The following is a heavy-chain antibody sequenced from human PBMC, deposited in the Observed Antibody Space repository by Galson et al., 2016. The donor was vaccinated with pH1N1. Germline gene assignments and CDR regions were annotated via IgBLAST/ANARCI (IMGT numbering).Heavy chain of an antibody. D-gene: IGHD1-26*01. J-gene: IGHJ4*02. V-gene: IGHV3-7*03. Sequence: SLRLSCAGSGFTFSTYWMNWVRQAPGKGLEWVASIKPDGTEKSYVDSVKGRFTISRDNAKNSLCLQMNSLRAEDTAVYYCTRAVGSYSSFWGQGTLVTVSS. CDR1: GFTFSTYW. CDR3: TRAVGSYSSF. CDR2: IKPDGTEK.